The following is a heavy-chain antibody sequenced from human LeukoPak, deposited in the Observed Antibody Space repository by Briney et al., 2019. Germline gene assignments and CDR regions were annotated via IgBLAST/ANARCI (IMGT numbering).Heavy chain of an antibody. J-gene: IGHJ4*02. CDR1: GGTFSSYA. CDR2: IIPIFGTA. V-gene: IGHV1-69*13. Sequence: ASVKVSCKASGGTFSSYAISWVRQAPGQGLEWMGGIIPIFGTANYAQKFQGRVTITADESTSTAYMELSSLRSEDTAVYYCAKDQAPYSSGWDTFDYWGQGTLVTVSS. D-gene: IGHD6-19*01. CDR3: AKDQAPYSSGWDTFDY.